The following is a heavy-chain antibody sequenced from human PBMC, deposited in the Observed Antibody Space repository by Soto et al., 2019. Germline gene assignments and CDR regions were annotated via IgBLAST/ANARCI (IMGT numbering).Heavy chain of an antibody. V-gene: IGHV1-8*01. J-gene: IGHJ6*02. CDR2: MNPNSGNT. CDR3: ARRWYSSSLYYYYYDGMAV. Sequence: QVQLVQSGAEVKKPGASVKVSCKASGYTFTSYDINWVRQATGQGLEWMGWMNPNSGNTGYAQKFQGRVTMTRNTSISTAYMERSSLRSEDTAVYYCARRWYSSSLYYYYYDGMAVWGQGTTVTVSS. D-gene: IGHD6-13*01. CDR1: GYTFTSYD.